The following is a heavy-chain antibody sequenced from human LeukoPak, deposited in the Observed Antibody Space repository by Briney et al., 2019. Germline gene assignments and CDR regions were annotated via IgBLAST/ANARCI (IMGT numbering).Heavy chain of an antibody. CDR3: ARDPSGWGSSSFDAFDI. CDR1: GFTFSSYG. J-gene: IGHJ3*02. D-gene: IGHD6-13*01. Sequence: GGSLRLSCAASGFTFSSYGMHWVRQAPGKGLEWVAVISYDGSNKYYADSVKGRFTISRDNSKNTLYLQMNSLRAEDTAVYYCARDPSGWGSSSFDAFDIWGQGTMVTVSS. CDR2: ISYDGSNK. V-gene: IGHV3-30*03.